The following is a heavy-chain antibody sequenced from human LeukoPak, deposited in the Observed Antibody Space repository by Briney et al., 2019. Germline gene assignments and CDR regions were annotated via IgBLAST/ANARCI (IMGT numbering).Heavy chain of an antibody. CDR2: IIPIFGAA. CDR1: GGTFSSYA. D-gene: IGHD3-22*01. J-gene: IGHJ3*02. V-gene: IGHV1-69*13. Sequence: ASVKVSCKASGGTFSSYALTWVRQAPGQGLEWMGGIIPIFGAANYAQKFQGRGTITADESTSTAYMELSSLRSEDTAVYYCARRRGKDSSGPLGAFDIWGQGTMVTVSS. CDR3: ARRRGKDSSGPLGAFDI.